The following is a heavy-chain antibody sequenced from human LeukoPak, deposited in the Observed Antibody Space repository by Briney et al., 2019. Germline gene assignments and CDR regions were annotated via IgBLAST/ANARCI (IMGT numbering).Heavy chain of an antibody. D-gene: IGHD3-16*01. CDR2: MHYSGTT. CDR3: ARNGRGRPADY. J-gene: IGHJ4*02. Sequence: SETLSLTCNVSGGSISNSPYYWGWIRQPPGKGLEWIWSMHYSGTTHHHPSLRSRVTISEDPSKNPFSLRLISVTAADTAVYYCARNGRGRPADYWGQGTLVTVSS. CDR1: GGSISNSPYY. V-gene: IGHV4-39*01.